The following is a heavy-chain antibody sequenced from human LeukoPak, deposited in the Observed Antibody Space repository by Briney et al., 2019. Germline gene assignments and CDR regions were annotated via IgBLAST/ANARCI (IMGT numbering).Heavy chain of an antibody. V-gene: IGHV3-53*01. Sequence: ETLSLTCTVSGGSITSSAYYWGWIRQSPWKGLEWVSVIYSGGSTYYADSVKGRFTISRDNSKNTLYLQMNSLRAEDTAVYYCARDSGGSYDYWGQGTLVTVSS. J-gene: IGHJ4*02. CDR3: ARDSGGSYDY. CDR2: IYSGGST. CDR1: GGSITSSAYY. D-gene: IGHD2-15*01.